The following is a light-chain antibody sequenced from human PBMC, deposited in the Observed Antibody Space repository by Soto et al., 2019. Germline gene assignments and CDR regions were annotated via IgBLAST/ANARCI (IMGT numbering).Light chain of an antibody. J-gene: IGLJ1*01. Sequence: QSVLTQPPSASGSPGQSVTISCTGTSSDVGGYNFVSWYQQHPGRAPKLIISAVTNRPSGVPDRFSGSKPGNTASLTVSGLQADDEADYYCSSYAGSSDIVFGTGTKLTVL. CDR3: SSYAGSSDIV. CDR1: SSDVGGYNF. V-gene: IGLV2-8*01. CDR2: AVT.